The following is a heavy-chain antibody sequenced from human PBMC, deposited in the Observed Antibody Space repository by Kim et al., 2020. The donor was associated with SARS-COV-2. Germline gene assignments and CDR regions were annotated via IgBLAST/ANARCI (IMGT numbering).Heavy chain of an antibody. D-gene: IGHD2-21*02. CDR1: GFTFTTTG. CDR3: ARDLHGDGYFDL. V-gene: IGHV3-21*01. J-gene: IGHJ2*01. Sequence: GGSLRLSCAASGFTFTTTGMNWVRQAPGKGLEWVSFISSTSTYMYYADSVKGRFTTSRDNAEKSVYPQMNSLRAEDTAVYYCARDLHGDGYFDLWGRGTLVTVSS. CDR2: ISSTSTYM.